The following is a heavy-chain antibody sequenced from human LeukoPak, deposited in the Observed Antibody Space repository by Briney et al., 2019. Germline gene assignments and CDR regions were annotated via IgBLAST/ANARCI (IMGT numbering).Heavy chain of an antibody. Sequence: PGGSLTLSCAASGFSFSNYGMSWFRQAPGKGLEWVSTINIRADETHYADSVMGRFTISRDNSKNTLYLQMNSLRAEDTAVYYCAKDLSYSGSYSSAFDIWGQGTMVTVSS. CDR2: INIRADET. D-gene: IGHD1-26*01. CDR1: GFSFSNYG. J-gene: IGHJ3*02. CDR3: AKDLSYSGSYSSAFDI. V-gene: IGHV3-23*01.